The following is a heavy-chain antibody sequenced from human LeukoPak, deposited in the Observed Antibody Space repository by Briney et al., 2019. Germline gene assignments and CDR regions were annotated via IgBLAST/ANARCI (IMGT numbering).Heavy chain of an antibody. Sequence: SETLSLTCTVSGGSISSSSYYWGWIRQPPGKGLEWIGSIYYSGSTYYNPSLKSRVTISVDTSKNQFSLKLGSVTAADTAVYYCARLAVTTSVDYWGQGTLVTVSS. CDR3: ARLAVTTSVDY. D-gene: IGHD4-17*01. CDR1: GGSISSSSYY. V-gene: IGHV4-39*01. J-gene: IGHJ4*02. CDR2: IYYSGST.